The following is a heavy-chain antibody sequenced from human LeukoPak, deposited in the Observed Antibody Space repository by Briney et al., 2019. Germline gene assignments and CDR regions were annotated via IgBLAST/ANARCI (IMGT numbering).Heavy chain of an antibody. CDR2: INHSGST. V-gene: IGHV4-34*01. CDR3: ARVSGISRFDP. CDR1: GGSFSGYY. D-gene: IGHD1-14*01. J-gene: IGHJ5*02. Sequence: SETLSLTCAVYGGSFSGYYWSWIRQPPGKGLEWIGEINHSGSTNYNPSLKSRVTISVDTSKNQFSLKLSSVTAADTAVYYCARVSGISRFDPWGQGTLVTVSS.